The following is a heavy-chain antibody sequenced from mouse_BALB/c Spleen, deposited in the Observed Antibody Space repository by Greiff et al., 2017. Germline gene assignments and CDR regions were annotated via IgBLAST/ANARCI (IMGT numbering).Heavy chain of an antibody. CDR3: ARRGGTSRNYAMDY. CDR1: GFTFSSYA. J-gene: IGHJ4*01. CDR2: ISSGGSYT. Sequence: EVNVVESGGGLVKPGGSLKLSCAASGFTFSSYAMSWVRQSPEKRLEWVAEISSGGSYTYYPDTVTGRFTISRDNAKNTLYLEMSSLRSEDTAMYYCARRGGTSRNYAMDYWGQGTSVTVSS. V-gene: IGHV5-9-4*01. D-gene: IGHD4-1*01.